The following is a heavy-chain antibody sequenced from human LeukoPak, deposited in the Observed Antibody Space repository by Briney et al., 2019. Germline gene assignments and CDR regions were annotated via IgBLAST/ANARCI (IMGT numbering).Heavy chain of an antibody. CDR2: ISGSGGST. J-gene: IGHJ6*02. V-gene: IGHV3-23*01. CDR1: GFTFSTYV. D-gene: IGHD2-21*02. CDR3: AREIAYCGGDCNTHGVYYYGMDV. Sequence: PGGSLRLSCAASGFTFSTYVMSWVRQAPGKGLEWVSAISGSGGSTYYADSVKGRFTISRDNSKTTLYLQMNSLGADDTAVYYCAREIAYCGGDCNTHGVYYYGMDVWGQGTTVTVSS.